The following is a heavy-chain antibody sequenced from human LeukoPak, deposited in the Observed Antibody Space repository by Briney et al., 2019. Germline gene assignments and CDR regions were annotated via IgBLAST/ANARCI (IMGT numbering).Heavy chain of an antibody. CDR2: ISGSGGST. V-gene: IGHV3-23*01. Sequence: GGSLRLSCAASGFTFSSYAMSWVRQAPGKGLEWVSAISGSGGSTYYADSVKGRFTISRDNSKNTLYLQMNSPRAEDTAVYYCAKGVYIVGAISYFDYWGQGTLVTVSS. CDR1: GFTFSSYA. CDR3: AKGVYIVGAISYFDY. D-gene: IGHD1-26*01. J-gene: IGHJ4*02.